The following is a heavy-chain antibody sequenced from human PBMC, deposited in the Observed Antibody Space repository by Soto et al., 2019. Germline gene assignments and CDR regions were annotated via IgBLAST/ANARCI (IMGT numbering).Heavy chain of an antibody. Sequence: SETLSLTCTVSNDSINSYYWSWIRQPPGKGLEWIGYSYFSGGTEYNPSLKGRVTISVDRSRNQFSLKLTSVTAADTAVYYCVRELSRGWFDPWGQGTLVTVSA. D-gene: IGHD3-16*01. J-gene: IGHJ5*02. CDR1: NDSINSYY. CDR2: SYFSGGT. V-gene: IGHV4-59*01. CDR3: VRELSRGWFDP.